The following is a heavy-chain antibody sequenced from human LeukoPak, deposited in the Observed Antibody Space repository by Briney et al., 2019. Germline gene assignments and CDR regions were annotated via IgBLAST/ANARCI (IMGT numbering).Heavy chain of an antibody. D-gene: IGHD2-2*01. J-gene: IGHJ5*02. CDR1: GGSFSGYY. CDR3: ARRYCSSTSCYYWFDP. Sequence: PSETLSLTCAVYGGSFSGYYWSWIRQPPGKGLEWIGEINHSGSTNYNPSLKSRVTISVDTSKNQFSLKLSPVTAADTAVYYCARRYCSSTSCYYWFDPWGQGTLVTVSS. CDR2: INHSGST. V-gene: IGHV4-34*01.